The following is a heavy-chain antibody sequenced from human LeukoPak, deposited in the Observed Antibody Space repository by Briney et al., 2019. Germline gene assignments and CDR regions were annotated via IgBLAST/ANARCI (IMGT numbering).Heavy chain of an antibody. V-gene: IGHV3-7*01. CDR2: INQDGSDN. Sequence: GGSLRLSCAASGFSLSNYWMSWVRQAPGKGLEWVANINQDGSDNYYVDSVMGRFTISKDNAKNSVYLQMNSLRPEDTAIYYCAWYGVTHGLDVRGQGTTVTVSS. CDR3: AWYGVTHGLDV. J-gene: IGHJ6*02. CDR1: GFSLSNYW. D-gene: IGHD3-10*01.